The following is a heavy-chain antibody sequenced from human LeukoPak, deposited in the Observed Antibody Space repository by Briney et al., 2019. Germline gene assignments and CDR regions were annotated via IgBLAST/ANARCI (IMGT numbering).Heavy chain of an antibody. CDR3: TPDRSYAMEV. J-gene: IGHJ6*02. CDR2: INSDGSST. V-gene: IGHV3-74*01. Sequence: GGSLRLSCAASGFTFNIRWMHWVRQAPGKGLVWVSRINSDGSSTNYADSVKGRFTISRDNAKNMVYLQMNSLRAVDTAVYYCTPDRSYAMEVWGQGATVAVS. CDR1: GFTFNIRW.